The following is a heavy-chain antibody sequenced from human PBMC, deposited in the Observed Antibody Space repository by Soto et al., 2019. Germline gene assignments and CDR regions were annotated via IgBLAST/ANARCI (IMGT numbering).Heavy chain of an antibody. CDR1: VFTFISYA. J-gene: IGHJ4*02. CDR2: ISGSGGST. Sequence: GWSLRLSCASSVFTFISYAMSWVRQAPGKGLEWVSAISGSGGSTYYADSVKGRFTISRDNSKNTLYLQMNSLRAEDTAVYYCAKVGGYDYVWGSYRYTRDYFDYWGQGTLVTVSS. CDR3: AKVGGYDYVWGSYRYTRDYFDY. D-gene: IGHD3-16*02. V-gene: IGHV3-23*01.